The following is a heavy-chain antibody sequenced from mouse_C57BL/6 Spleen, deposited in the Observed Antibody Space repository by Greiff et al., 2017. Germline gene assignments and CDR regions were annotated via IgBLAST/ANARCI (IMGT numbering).Heavy chain of an antibody. CDR2: IDPSDSYT. CDR1: GYTFTSYW. V-gene: IGHV1-50*01. D-gene: IGHD1-1*01. Sequence: QVQLQQPGAELVKPGASVKLSCKASGYTFTSYWMQWVKQRPGQGLEWIGEIDPSDSYTNYNQKFKGKATLTVDTSSSTAYMQLSSLTSEDSAVYYCARGQLLRSFAYWGQGTLVTVSA. CDR3: ARGQLLRSFAY. J-gene: IGHJ3*01.